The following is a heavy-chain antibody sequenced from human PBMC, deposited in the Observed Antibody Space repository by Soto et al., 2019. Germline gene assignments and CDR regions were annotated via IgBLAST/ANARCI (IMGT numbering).Heavy chain of an antibody. CDR2: IYYSGST. J-gene: IGHJ6*02. V-gene: IGHV4-59*01. Sequence: SYYWSWIRQPPGKGLEWIGYIYYSGSTNYNLSLKSRVTISVDTSKNQFSLKLSSVTAADTAVYYCARARRGYYYYYGMDVWGQGTTVTVSS. D-gene: IGHD3-10*01. CDR3: ARARRGYYYYYGMDV. CDR1: SYY.